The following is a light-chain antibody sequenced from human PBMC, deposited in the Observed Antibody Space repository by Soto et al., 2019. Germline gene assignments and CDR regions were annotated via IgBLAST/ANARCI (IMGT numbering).Light chain of an antibody. Sequence: DIQMTQSPSSVSASVGDRVTITCRASQDISDWLAWYQQKPGKAPRLLIFAASNLHTEVPSRFSGSGYGTNFSLTINGLQPEDFATYYCQQAKSFPLTFGGGTTVHIK. CDR3: QQAKSFPLT. CDR2: AAS. J-gene: IGKJ4*01. CDR1: QDISDW. V-gene: IGKV1-12*01.